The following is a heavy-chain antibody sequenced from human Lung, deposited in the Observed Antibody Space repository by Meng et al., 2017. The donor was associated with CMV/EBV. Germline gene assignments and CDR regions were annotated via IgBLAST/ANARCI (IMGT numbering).Heavy chain of an antibody. CDR1: GFTFSNYW. J-gene: IGHJ4*02. D-gene: IGHD3-10*01. V-gene: IGHV3-7*04. CDR3: ARAATYYSGSGSYYDS. CDR2: IKQDGGER. Sequence: ESXKISXAASGFTFSNYWMSWVRQAPGKGLEWVANIKQDGGERYYVDSVKGRFTISRDNAKNLLYLQMNSLRAEDTAVYFCARAATYYSGSGSYYDSWGQGTXVTVSS.